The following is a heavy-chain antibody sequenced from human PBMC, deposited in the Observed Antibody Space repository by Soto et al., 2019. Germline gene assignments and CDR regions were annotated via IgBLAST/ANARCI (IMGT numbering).Heavy chain of an antibody. CDR1: GYSISSGYY. D-gene: IGHD2-2*02. CDR2: IYHSWST. J-gene: IGHJ2*01. V-gene: IGHV4-38-2*01. Sequence: SETLSLTCGVSGYSISSGYYWGWIRQPPWKGLEWIGRIYHSWSTYYNPSLNSRVTISVDTSKNKFYLTLSSVTAADTAVYYCARVDGPYCSSTTCYTYFNLWGRGTLVTVSS. CDR3: ARVDGPYCSSTTCYTYFNL.